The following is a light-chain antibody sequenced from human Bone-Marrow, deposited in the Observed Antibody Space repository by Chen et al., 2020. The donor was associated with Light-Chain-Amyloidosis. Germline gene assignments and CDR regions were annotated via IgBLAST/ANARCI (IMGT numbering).Light chain of an antibody. J-gene: IGKJ1*01. V-gene: IGKV3-11*01. CDR3: QQYNNWPPWT. CDR1: QDINRY. CDR2: DTS. Sequence: EIVLTQSPDTLSLSPGERATLSCKASQDINRYLAWYQQKPGQAPRLLIYDTSNRATGIPARFSGSGSGTAFTLSISSLEPEDFAVYYCQQYNNWPPWTFGQGTKLEIK.